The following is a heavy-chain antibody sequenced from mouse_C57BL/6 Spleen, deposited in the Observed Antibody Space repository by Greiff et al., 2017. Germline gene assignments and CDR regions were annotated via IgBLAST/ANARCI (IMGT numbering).Heavy chain of an antibody. Sequence: VQLKQPGAELVKPGASVKVSCKASGYTFTSYWMHWVKQRPGQGLEWIGRIHPSDSDTNYNQKFKGKATLTVDKSSSTAYMQLSSLTSEDSAVYYCAIEGGYDYDGYYFDYWGQGTTLTVSS. CDR2: IHPSDSDT. CDR1: GYTFTSYW. CDR3: AIEGGYDYDGYYFDY. J-gene: IGHJ2*01. V-gene: IGHV1-74*01. D-gene: IGHD2-4*01.